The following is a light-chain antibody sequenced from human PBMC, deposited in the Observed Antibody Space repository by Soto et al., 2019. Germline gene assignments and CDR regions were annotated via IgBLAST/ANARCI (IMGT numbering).Light chain of an antibody. J-gene: IGKJ4*01. V-gene: IGKV4-1*01. CDR3: QQYYSTPLT. Sequence: DIVMTQSPDSLAVSLGERATLNCKSSQSVLYSSNNKNYLAWYQQKPGQPPKLLIYWASTRESGVPDRFSGSGSATDFTLTISSLQAEDVAVYYCQQYYSTPLTFGGGTKVEIK. CDR1: QSVLYSSNNKNY. CDR2: WAS.